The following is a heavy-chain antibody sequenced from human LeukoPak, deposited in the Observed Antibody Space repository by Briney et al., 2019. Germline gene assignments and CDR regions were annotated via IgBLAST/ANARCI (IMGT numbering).Heavy chain of an antibody. J-gene: IGHJ4*02. CDR1: GFTFSSYG. V-gene: IGHV3-30*02. CDR3: ANPYCSSTSCYKGY. D-gene: IGHD2-2*02. CDR2: IRYDGSNK. Sequence: GVSLRLSCAASGFTFSSYGMHWVRQAPGKGLEWVAFIRYDGSNKYYADSVKGRFTISRDNSKNTLYLQMNSLRAEDTAVYYCANPYCSSTSCYKGYWGQGTLVTVSS.